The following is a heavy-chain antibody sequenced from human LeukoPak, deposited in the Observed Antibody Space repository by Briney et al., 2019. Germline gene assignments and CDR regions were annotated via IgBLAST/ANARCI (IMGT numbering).Heavy chain of an antibody. CDR2: ISGSGGST. Sequence: AGGSLRLSCAASGFTFSSYDMSWVRQAPGKGLEWVSAISGSGGSTYYADSVKGRFTISRDNAKNSLYLQMNSLRADDTAVYYCARGYSNYGYAFDIWGQGTMVTVSS. J-gene: IGHJ3*02. D-gene: IGHD4-11*01. CDR3: ARGYSNYGYAFDI. V-gene: IGHV3-23*01. CDR1: GFTFSSYD.